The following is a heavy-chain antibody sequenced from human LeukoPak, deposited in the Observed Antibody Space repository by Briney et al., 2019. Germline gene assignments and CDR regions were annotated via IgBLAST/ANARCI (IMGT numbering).Heavy chain of an antibody. D-gene: IGHD2-15*01. J-gene: IGHJ4*02. Sequence: GGSLRLSCAASGFTFSSYGMHWVRQAPGKGLEWVAVIWYDGSNKYYADSVKGRFTISRDNSKNTLYLQMNSLRAEDTAVYYCAVAEAPGYRSGGSCLPDYWGQGTLVTVSS. CDR3: AVAEAPGYRSGGSCLPDY. V-gene: IGHV3-33*01. CDR1: GFTFSSYG. CDR2: IWYDGSNK.